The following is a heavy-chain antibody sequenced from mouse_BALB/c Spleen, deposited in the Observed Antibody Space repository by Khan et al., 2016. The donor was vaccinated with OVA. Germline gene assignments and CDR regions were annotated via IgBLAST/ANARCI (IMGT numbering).Heavy chain of an antibody. J-gene: IGHJ3*01. CDR3: VRGGKFAY. CDR2: ISTNYGDA. Sequence: QVRLQQSGAELVRPGVSVKISCKASGYTFTDYAMHWVKQRHAKSLEWIGVISTNYGDADYNQKFQGKASMTVDRSSSTVYMELARLTSEDSAIYYCVRGGKFAYWGQGTLVTGSA. CDR1: GYTFTDYA. D-gene: IGHD1-1*02. V-gene: IGHV1S137*01.